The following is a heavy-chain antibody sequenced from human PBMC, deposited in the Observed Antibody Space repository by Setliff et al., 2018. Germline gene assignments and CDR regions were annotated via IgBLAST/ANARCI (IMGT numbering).Heavy chain of an antibody. CDR1: GGSISSGGYY. CDR3: ARGRYWFAPNWFDP. Sequence: SETLSLTCTVSGGSISSGGYYWSWIRQHPGKGLEWIGYIYYSGSTYYNPSLKSRVTISVDTSKNQFSLELSSVTAADTAVYYCARGRYWFAPNWFDPWGQGTLVTVSS. V-gene: IGHV4-31*03. J-gene: IGHJ5*02. CDR2: IYYSGST. D-gene: IGHD2-21*01.